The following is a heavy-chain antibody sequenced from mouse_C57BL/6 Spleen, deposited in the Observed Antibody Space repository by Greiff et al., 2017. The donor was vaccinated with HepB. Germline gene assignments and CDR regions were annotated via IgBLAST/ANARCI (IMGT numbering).Heavy chain of an antibody. Sequence: EVKLQESGPGLVKPSQSLSLTCSVTGYSITSGYYWNWIRQFPGNKLEWMGYISYDGSNNYNPSLKNRISITRDTSKNQFFLKLNSVTTEDTATYYCARVEGWLLPMDYWGQGTSVTVSS. J-gene: IGHJ4*01. V-gene: IGHV3-6*01. CDR2: ISYDGSN. CDR3: ARVEGWLLPMDY. D-gene: IGHD2-3*01. CDR1: GYSITSGYY.